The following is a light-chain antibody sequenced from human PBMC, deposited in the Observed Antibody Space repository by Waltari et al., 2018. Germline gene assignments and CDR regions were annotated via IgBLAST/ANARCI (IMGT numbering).Light chain of an antibody. CDR2: KAS. CDR3: QQYETYWT. CDR1: QTIYTW. J-gene: IGKJ1*01. V-gene: IGKV1-5*03. Sequence: DIQLTQSPSALSASVGDRVTITCRASQTIYTWLAWYQQKPGTAPKRLIYKASTLQTGVPSRFSGSGSGTEFTLTISSLQPDDFATYYCQQYETYWTFAQGTRVEIK.